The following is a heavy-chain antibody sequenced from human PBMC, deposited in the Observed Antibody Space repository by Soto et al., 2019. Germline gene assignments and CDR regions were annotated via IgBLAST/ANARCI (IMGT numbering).Heavy chain of an antibody. CDR2: ISAYNGNT. D-gene: IGHD3-3*01. CDR3: ARGYPNYDFWSGYFYYYYGMDV. CDR1: GYTFTSYG. V-gene: IGHV1-18*04. Sequence: SVKVSCKASGYTFTSYGISWVRQAPGQGLEWMGWISAYNGNTNYAQKLQGRVTMTTDTSTSTAYMELRSLRSDDTAVYYCARGYPNYDFWSGYFYYYYGMDVWGQGTTVTVSS. J-gene: IGHJ6*02.